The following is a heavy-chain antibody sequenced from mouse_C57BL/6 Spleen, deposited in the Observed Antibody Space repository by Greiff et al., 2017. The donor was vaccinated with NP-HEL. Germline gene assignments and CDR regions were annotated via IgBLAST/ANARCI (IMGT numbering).Heavy chain of an antibody. CDR2: ISYDGSN. CDR3: ARERRSYWYFDV. CDR1: GYSITSGYY. V-gene: IGHV3-6*01. Sequence: DVKLVESGPGLVKPSQSLSLTCSVTGYSITSGYYWNWLRQFPGNKLEWMGYISYDGSNNYNPSLKNRISITRDTSKNQFFLKLNSVTTEDTATYYCARERRSYWYFDVWGTGTTVTVSS. J-gene: IGHJ1*03.